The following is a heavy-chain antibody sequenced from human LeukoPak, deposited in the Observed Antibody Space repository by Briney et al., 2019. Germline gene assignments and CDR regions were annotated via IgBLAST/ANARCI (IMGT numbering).Heavy chain of an antibody. Sequence: SVKVSCKASGGTFSSYAISWVRQAPGQGLEWVGRIIPILGIANYAQKFQGRVTITADKSTSTAYMELSSLRSEDTAVYYCARARIAAAFDYWGQGTLVTVSS. J-gene: IGHJ4*02. D-gene: IGHD6-6*01. V-gene: IGHV1-69*04. CDR1: GGTFSSYA. CDR3: ARARIAAAFDY. CDR2: IIPILGIA.